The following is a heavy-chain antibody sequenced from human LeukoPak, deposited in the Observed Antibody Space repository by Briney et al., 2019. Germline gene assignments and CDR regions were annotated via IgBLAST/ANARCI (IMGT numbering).Heavy chain of an antibody. CDR2: IYSGGST. Sequence: QPGGSLRLSCAASGFTVSSNYMSSVRQAPGKGLEWVSVIYSGGSTYYADSVKSRFTISRDNSKNPLYLQMNSLRAEDTAVYYCASPSGSYYFDYWGQGTLVTVSS. CDR3: ASPSGSYYFDY. D-gene: IGHD1-26*01. J-gene: IGHJ4*02. V-gene: IGHV3-66*02. CDR1: GFTVSSNY.